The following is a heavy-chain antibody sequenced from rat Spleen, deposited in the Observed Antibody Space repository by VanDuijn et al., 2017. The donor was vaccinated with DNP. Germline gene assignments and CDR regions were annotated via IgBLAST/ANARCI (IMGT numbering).Heavy chain of an antibody. CDR1: GFTFNNYW. CDR2: ITSSGGST. D-gene: IGHD1-12*03. Sequence: EVQLVESGGDLVQPGRSLKLSCVASGFTFNNYWMTWIRQVPGKGLEWIASITSSGGSTYYPDSVRGRFTISRDNAKNTLYLQMNSLRSEDTATYSCVRSVMVTRGYVMTAWGQGTSVTVSS. J-gene: IGHJ4*01. V-gene: IGHV5-31*01. CDR3: VRSVMVTRGYVMTA.